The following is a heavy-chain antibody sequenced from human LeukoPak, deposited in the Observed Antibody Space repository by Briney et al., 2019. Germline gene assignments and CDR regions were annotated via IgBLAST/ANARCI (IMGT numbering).Heavy chain of an antibody. V-gene: IGHV3-21*01. J-gene: IGHJ4*02. CDR1: GFTFSSYS. Sequence: GGSLRLSCAASGFTFSSYSMNWVRQASGKGLEWVSSISSSSSYIYYADSVKGRFTISRDNAKNSLYLQMNSLRAEDTAVYYCARVGDILTGYYLTNDYWGQGTLVTVSS. CDR2: ISSSSSYI. D-gene: IGHD3-9*01. CDR3: ARVGDILTGYYLTNDY.